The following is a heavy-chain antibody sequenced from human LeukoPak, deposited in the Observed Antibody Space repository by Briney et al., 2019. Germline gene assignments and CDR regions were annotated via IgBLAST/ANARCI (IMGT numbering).Heavy chain of an antibody. CDR2: IRSKANSYAI. CDR1: GFTFSGSA. D-gene: IGHD5-18*01. CDR3: TRHQRGYSYGSLDY. J-gene: IGHJ4*02. V-gene: IGHV3-73*01. Sequence: GGPLRLSCAASGFTFSGSAMHWVRQASGKGLEWVGRIRSKANSYAIAYAASVKGRFTISRDDSKNTAYLQMNSLKTEDTAVYYCTRHQRGYSYGSLDYWGQGTLVTVSS.